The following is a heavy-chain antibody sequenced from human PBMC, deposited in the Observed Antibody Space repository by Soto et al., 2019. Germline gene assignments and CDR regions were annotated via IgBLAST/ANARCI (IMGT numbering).Heavy chain of an antibody. V-gene: IGHV4-39*02. CDR3: ARDKITGLFDY. CDR1: GDSITSSSHY. CDR2: IYYDGNT. Sequence: SETLSLTCTVSGDSITSSSHYWGWIRQPPGKGLESIANIYYDGNTYYNPSLKSRVTISLDTSKSQFSLKLTSVTAADTAVYYCARDKITGLFDYWGQGTLVTVSS. J-gene: IGHJ4*02. D-gene: IGHD2-8*02.